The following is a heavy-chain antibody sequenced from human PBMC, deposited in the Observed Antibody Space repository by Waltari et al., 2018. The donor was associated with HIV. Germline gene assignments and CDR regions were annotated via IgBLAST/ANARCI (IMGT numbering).Heavy chain of an antibody. CDR2: MNPKSANT. CDR3: ARAPVAAKRLDGAFRF. J-gene: IGHJ3*01. CDR1: GYTFTTYD. V-gene: IGHV1-8*01. D-gene: IGHD2-15*01. Sequence: QVQLVQSGAEVKKPGASVKVSCKASGYTFTTYDVHWVRQATGQGLEWLGWMNPKSANTGYAPILQGRVTMTGNTSISTAYMELSSLRSEDTAVYYCARAPVAAKRLDGAFRFWGQGTTVIVSS.